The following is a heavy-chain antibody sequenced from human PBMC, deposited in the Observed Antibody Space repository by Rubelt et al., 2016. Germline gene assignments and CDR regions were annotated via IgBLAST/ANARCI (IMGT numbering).Heavy chain of an antibody. CDR1: GGSISSSSYY. CDR3: ARAWGMVRGNWFDP. Sequence: QLQLQESGPGLVKPSETLSLTCTVSGGSISSSSYYWGWIRQPPGKGLEWIGYIYYSGSTNYNPSLKGRVTISVDTSKNQFSLKLSSVTAADTAVYYCARAWGMVRGNWFDPWGQGTLVTVSS. V-gene: IGHV4-61*05. CDR2: IYYSGST. J-gene: IGHJ5*02. D-gene: IGHD3-10*01.